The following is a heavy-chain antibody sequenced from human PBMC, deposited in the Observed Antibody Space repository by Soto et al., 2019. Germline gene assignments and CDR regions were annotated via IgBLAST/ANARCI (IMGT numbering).Heavy chain of an antibody. D-gene: IGHD2-2*01. V-gene: IGHV4-39*01. CDR3: AREYIVVVPAAQPLLDS. CDR1: GGSISSSSYY. CDR2: IYYSGST. J-gene: IGHJ5*01. Sequence: SETLSLTCTVSGGSISSSSYYWGWIRQPPGKGLEWIGSIYYSGSTYYNPSLKSRVTISVDTSKNQFSLKLSSVTAADTAVYYCAREYIVVVPAAQPLLDSWGQGTLVTVSS.